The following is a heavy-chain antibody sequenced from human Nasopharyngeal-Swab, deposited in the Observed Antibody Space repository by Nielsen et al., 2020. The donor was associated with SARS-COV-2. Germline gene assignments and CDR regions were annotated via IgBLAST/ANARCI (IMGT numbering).Heavy chain of an antibody. CDR1: GFTFSNSA. J-gene: IGHJ4*02. V-gene: IGHV3-7*01. Sequence: GGSLRLSCAASGFTFSNSAMSWVRQFPGKGLEWVANIKQDGSEKYYVDSVKGRFSISRDNAKNSLYLQMNNLRAEDTAVYYCARLESSSWYWSYWGQGTLVTVSS. D-gene: IGHD6-13*01. CDR2: IKQDGSEK. CDR3: ARLESSSWYWSY.